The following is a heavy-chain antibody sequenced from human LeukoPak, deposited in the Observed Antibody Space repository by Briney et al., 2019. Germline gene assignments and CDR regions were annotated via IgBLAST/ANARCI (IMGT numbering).Heavy chain of an antibody. J-gene: IGHJ4*02. CDR3: ATTPREYSSTWYYFDY. CDR1: GGSISSGSYY. D-gene: IGHD6-13*01. Sequence: SETLSLTCTVSGGSISSGSYYWNWIRQPAGKGLEWIGRIYTSGSTNYNPSLKSRVTMSVDTSKNQFSLKLSSVTAADTAVYYCATTPREYSSTWYYFDYWGQGILVTVSS. CDR2: IYTSGST. V-gene: IGHV4-61*02.